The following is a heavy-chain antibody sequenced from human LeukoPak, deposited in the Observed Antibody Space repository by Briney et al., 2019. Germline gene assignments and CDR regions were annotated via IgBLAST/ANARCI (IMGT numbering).Heavy chain of an antibody. Sequence: PSETLSLTCAVYGGSFSGYYWSWIRQPPGKGLEWIGEINHSGSTNYNPSLKSRVTISVDTSKNQFSLKLSSVTAADTAVYYCARGPRITILFPYGMDVWGQGNHGHRLL. V-gene: IGHV4-34*01. CDR3: ARGPRITILFPYGMDV. J-gene: IGHJ6*02. CDR1: GGSFSGYY. D-gene: IGHD3-3*02. CDR2: INHSGST.